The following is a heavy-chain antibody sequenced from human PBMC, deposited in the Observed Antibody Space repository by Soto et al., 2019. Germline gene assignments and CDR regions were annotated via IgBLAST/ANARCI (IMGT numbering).Heavy chain of an antibody. CDR3: ARAYSEIDYYDSSGYSTYFDY. V-gene: IGHV3-30*19. CDR2: IWYDGSNK. J-gene: IGHJ4*02. Sequence: PGGSLRLSCAASGFTFSSYGMHWVRQAPGKGLEWVAVIWYDGSNKYYADSVKGRFTISRDNSKNTLYLQMNSLRAEDTAVYYCARAYSEIDYYDSSGYSTYFDYWGQGTLVTVSS. CDR1: GFTFSSYG. D-gene: IGHD3-22*01.